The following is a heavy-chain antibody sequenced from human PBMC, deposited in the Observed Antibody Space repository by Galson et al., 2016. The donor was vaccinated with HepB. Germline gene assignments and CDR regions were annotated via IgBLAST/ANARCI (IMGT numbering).Heavy chain of an antibody. CDR3: AIAYYYGSGSQPYYFDY. V-gene: IGHV3-7*03. Sequence: SLRLSCAASGFTFSTYWMSWVRQAPGKGLEWVANIKQDGSEKDYVDSVKGRFTISRDNAKNSLYLQMNSLRAEDTAGYYCAIAYYYGSGSQPYYFDYWGQGTLVTVSS. CDR1: GFTFSTYW. CDR2: IKQDGSEK. J-gene: IGHJ4*02. D-gene: IGHD3-10*01.